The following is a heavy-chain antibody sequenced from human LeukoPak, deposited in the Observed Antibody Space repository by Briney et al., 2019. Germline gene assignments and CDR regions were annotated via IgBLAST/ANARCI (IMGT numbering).Heavy chain of an antibody. D-gene: IGHD6-6*01. CDR1: GGSISSSSYY. Sequence: PSETLSLTCTVSGGSISSSSYYWGWIRQPPGKGLEWIGSIYYSGSTYYNPSLKSRVTISVDTSKNQFSLKLSSVTAADTAMYYCARHMSAARWSGFDPWGQGTLVTVSS. CDR2: IYYSGST. J-gene: IGHJ5*02. CDR3: ARHMSAARWSGFDP. V-gene: IGHV4-39*07.